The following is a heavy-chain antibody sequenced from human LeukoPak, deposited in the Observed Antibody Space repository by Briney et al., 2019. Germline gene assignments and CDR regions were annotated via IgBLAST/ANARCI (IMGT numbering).Heavy chain of an antibody. CDR1: GFTFSGSA. V-gene: IGHV3-73*01. Sequence: PGGSLRLSCAASGFTFSGSAMHWVRQASGKGLEWVGRIRSKANSYATAYAASVKGRFTISRDDSKNTAYLQMNSLKTEDTAVYYCTRLRSCSGGSCYPYYYYYGMDVWGQGTTVTVSS. J-gene: IGHJ6*02. CDR3: TRLRSCSGGSCYPYYYYYGMDV. D-gene: IGHD2-15*01. CDR2: IRSKANSYAT.